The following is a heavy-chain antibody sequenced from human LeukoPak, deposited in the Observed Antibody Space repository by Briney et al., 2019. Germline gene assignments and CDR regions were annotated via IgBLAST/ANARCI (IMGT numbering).Heavy chain of an antibody. CDR3: ARISDHNWYFDL. V-gene: IGHV1-2*02. D-gene: IGHD1-14*01. Sequence: GASVKVSCKASGYTFIGYYLHWVRQAPGQGLEWIGWINPTSGGTNYAQKFQDRVTMTRDTSINTAYMELSRLTSDDTAVYYCARISDHNWYFDLWGRGTLVTVSS. CDR1: GYTFIGYY. CDR2: INPTSGGT. J-gene: IGHJ2*01.